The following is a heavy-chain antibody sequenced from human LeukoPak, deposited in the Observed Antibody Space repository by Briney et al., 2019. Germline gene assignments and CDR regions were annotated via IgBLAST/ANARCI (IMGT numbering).Heavy chain of an antibody. J-gene: IGHJ6*02. Sequence: GGSLRLSCAASGFTVSSNYMSWVRQAPGKGLEWVSAISGSGGSTYYADSVKGRFTISRDNSKNALYLQMNSLRAEDTAVYYCADGYYYGMDVWGQGTTVTVSS. CDR1: GFTVSSNY. V-gene: IGHV3-23*01. CDR3: ADGYYYGMDV. CDR2: ISGSGGST.